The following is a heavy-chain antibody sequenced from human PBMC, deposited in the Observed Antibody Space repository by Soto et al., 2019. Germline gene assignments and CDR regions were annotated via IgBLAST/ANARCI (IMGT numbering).Heavy chain of an antibody. D-gene: IGHD6-19*01. Sequence: GGSLRLSCAASGFTVSTNFMNWVRQAPGKGLEWVSILYSGDNTYYAGSVKGRFTISRDNSKNTLYLQMNSLRAEDTAVYYCARGRYSSGWYFDYWGQGTLVTVSS. CDR3: ARGRYSSGWYFDY. CDR2: LYSGDNT. V-gene: IGHV3-53*01. J-gene: IGHJ4*02. CDR1: GFTVSTNF.